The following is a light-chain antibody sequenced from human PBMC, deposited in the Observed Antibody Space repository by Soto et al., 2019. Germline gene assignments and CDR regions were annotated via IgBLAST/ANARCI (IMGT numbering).Light chain of an antibody. J-gene: IGKJ5*01. V-gene: IGKV3D-20*02. CDR1: QSLRRSN. Sequence: EIVLTQSPGTLSLSPGERATLSCRASQSLRRSNLAWYQQKPGQAPRPLIYDASSRATGIPDRFSGSGSGTDFTLTISRLEPEDFAVYYCQQRSNWPLITFGQGTRLEIK. CDR3: QQRSNWPLIT. CDR2: DAS.